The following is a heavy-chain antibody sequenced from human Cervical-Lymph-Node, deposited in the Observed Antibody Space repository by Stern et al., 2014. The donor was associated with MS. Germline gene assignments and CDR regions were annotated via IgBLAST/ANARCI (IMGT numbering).Heavy chain of an antibody. J-gene: IGHJ5*02. V-gene: IGHV3-30*01. Sequence: VQLVQSGGGVVQPGRSLRLSCAASGFTFNKYAMHWVRQAPGKGLERVAVISYDGNNKYYADSAKGRFTISRDNSKNTLYLEMNSLRSEDTAVYYCARDGRSFNWFDPWGQGTLVTVSS. CDR1: GFTFNKYA. CDR2: ISYDGNNK. CDR3: ARDGRSFNWFDP.